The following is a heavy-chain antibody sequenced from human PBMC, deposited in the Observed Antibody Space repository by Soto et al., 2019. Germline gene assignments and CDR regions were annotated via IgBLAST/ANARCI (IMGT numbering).Heavy chain of an antibody. Sequence: EVQLVESGGGLVQPGGSLRLSCAASGFTFSTSEMNWVRQAPGKGLEWISYISSRGVDIHYADSVKGRFTISRDNANNSLYLQMSSLRAEDTALYYCAPRKLGRFNIAAFDIWGQGTMVTVSS. J-gene: IGHJ3*02. CDR1: GFTFSTSE. CDR3: APRKLGRFNIAAFDI. CDR2: ISSRGVDI. V-gene: IGHV3-48*03. D-gene: IGHD3-10*01.